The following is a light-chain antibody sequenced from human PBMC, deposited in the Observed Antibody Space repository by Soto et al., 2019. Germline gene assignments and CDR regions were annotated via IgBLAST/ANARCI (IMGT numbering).Light chain of an antibody. Sequence: DIQMTQSPSSVSASVGDRVTITCRASQGIYNWLAWYQQKPGKAPKLLISAVSNLQSGVPSRFSGSGYGTDFTLTISSLQPEDFATYYCQQANTFPLTLGPGTQVDIK. CDR3: QQANTFPLT. J-gene: IGKJ3*01. CDR2: AVS. CDR1: QGIYNW. V-gene: IGKV1D-12*01.